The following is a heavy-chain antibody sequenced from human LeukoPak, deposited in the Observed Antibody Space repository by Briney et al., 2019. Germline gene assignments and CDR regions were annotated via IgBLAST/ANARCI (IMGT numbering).Heavy chain of an antibody. J-gene: IGHJ4*02. V-gene: IGHV1-69*05. CDR1: GGTFSSYA. CDR2: IIPIFGTA. D-gene: IGHD6-6*01. CDR3: ASASIAARPRPLFDY. Sequence: SVTVSCKASGGTFSSYAISWVRQAPGQGLEWMGRIIPIFGTANYAQKFQGRVTITTDESTSTAYMELSSLRSEDTAVYYCASASIAARPRPLFDYWGQGTLVTVSS.